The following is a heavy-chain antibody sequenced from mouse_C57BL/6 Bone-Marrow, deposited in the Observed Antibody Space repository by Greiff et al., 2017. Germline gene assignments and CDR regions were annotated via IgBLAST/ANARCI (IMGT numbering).Heavy chain of an antibody. V-gene: IGHV1-7*01. CDR1: GYPFPSYW. J-gene: IGHJ3*01. Sequence: AQLQQSGAELAKPGASVKLSSKASGYPFPSYWLHWLNQRPGQGLEWIGYINPSSGYPKSIQKFKAKATLIADKSSSAADMQLSSLTYEDSAVYYWARCPYYYGSSYLAWFAYWGQGTLVTVSA. CDR3: ARCPYYYGSSYLAWFAY. CDR2: INPSSGYP. D-gene: IGHD1-1*01.